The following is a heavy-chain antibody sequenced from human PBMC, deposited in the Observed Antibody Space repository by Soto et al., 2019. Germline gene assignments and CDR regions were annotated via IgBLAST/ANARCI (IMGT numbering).Heavy chain of an antibody. CDR1: GGSFRGYY. J-gene: IGHJ4*02. CDR3: ARVYSGYDFDY. V-gene: IGHV4-34*01. D-gene: IGHD5-12*01. CDR2: INHSGST. Sequence: PSATMSLTWGVYGGSFRGYYWSWIRQPPGKGLEWIGEINHSGSTNYNPSLKSRVTISVDTSKNQFSLKLSSVTAADTAVYYCARVYSGYDFDYWGQGTLVT.